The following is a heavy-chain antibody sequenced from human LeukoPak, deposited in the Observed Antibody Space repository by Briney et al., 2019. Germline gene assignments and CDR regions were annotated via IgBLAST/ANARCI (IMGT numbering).Heavy chain of an antibody. V-gene: IGHV3-69-1*01. CDR1: GFTFSAYS. Sequence: GGSLRLSCAASGFTFSAYSMNWVRQAPGKGLEWVSSITSGVFVYFADSLKGRFTISRDNAKSSLYLQMNSLRADDTAVYYCARGGFNMVRGVIIPSNSYFYYMDIWGKGTTVTVSS. J-gene: IGHJ6*03. CDR2: ITSGVFV. D-gene: IGHD3-10*01. CDR3: ARGGFNMVRGVIIPSNSYFYYMDI.